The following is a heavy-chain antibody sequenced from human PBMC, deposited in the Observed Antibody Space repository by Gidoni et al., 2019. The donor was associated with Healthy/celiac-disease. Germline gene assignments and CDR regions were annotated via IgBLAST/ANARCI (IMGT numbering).Heavy chain of an antibody. D-gene: IGHD6-19*01. J-gene: IGHJ4*02. CDR1: GGSISSKSFY. V-gene: IGHV4-39*01. CDR2: IYSSGST. Sequence: QLQLQESGPGLVKPSETLSLTCTVSGGSISSKSFYWGWIRQPPGKGLEWIGSIYSSGSTYYNPSLKSRVTISVDTSKNQFSLKLSSVTAADTAVYYCARHVVVAGPNELYYFDYWGQGTLVTVSS. CDR3: ARHVVVAGPNELYYFDY.